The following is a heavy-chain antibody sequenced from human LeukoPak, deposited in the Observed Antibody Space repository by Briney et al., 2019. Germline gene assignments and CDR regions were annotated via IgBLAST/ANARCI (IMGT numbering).Heavy chain of an antibody. D-gene: IGHD3-3*01. CDR3: ARAPDTTFGELPANDAFDI. CDR1: GFTFSSYA. CDR2: ISGSGDST. Sequence: GGSLRLSCAASGFTFSSYAMTWVRQAPGKGLEWVSAISGSGDSTYYADSVKGRFTISRDNAKNSLYLQMNSLRAEDTAVYYCARAPDTTFGELPANDAFDIWGQGTMVTVSS. V-gene: IGHV3-23*01. J-gene: IGHJ3*02.